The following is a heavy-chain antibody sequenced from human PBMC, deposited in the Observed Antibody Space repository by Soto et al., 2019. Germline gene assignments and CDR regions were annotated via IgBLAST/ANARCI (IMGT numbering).Heavy chain of an antibody. V-gene: IGHV3-33*01. CDR2: IWYDGSNK. CDR3: ARVSPGDYDAFDI. J-gene: IGHJ3*02. Sequence: TGGSLRLSCAASGFTFSSYGMHWVRQAPGKGLEWVAVIWYDGSNKYYADSVKGRFTISRDNSKNTLYLQMNSLRAEDTAVYHCARVSPGDYDAFDIWGQGTMVTVSS. D-gene: IGHD4-17*01. CDR1: GFTFSSYG.